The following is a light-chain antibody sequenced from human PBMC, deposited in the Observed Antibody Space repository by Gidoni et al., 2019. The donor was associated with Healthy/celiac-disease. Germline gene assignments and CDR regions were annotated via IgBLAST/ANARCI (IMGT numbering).Light chain of an antibody. J-gene: IGLJ2*01. V-gene: IGLV2-14*01. CDR3: SSYTSSSVV. CDR2: DVS. CDR1: SSDVGGYNY. Sequence: QSALTQPASDSVSPGQSITISCTGTSSDVGGYNYVSWYQQHPGKAPKLMIYDVSNRPSGVSNRFSGSKSGNTASLTISGLQAEDEADYYCSSYTSSSVVFGGGTKLTVL.